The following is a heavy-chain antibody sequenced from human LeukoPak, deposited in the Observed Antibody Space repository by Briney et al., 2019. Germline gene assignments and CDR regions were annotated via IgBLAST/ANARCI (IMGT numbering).Heavy chain of an antibody. Sequence: GRSLRLSCAASGFTFSSYGMHWVRQAPGKGLEWVAVIWYDGSNKYYADSVKGRFTISRDNAKSSLYLQLNDLRAEDTAVYYCVRDFQWSLESWGQGTPVTVSS. CDR3: VRDFQWSLES. CDR1: GFTFSSYG. CDR2: IWYDGSNK. J-gene: IGHJ5*02. D-gene: IGHD1-1*01. V-gene: IGHV3-33*01.